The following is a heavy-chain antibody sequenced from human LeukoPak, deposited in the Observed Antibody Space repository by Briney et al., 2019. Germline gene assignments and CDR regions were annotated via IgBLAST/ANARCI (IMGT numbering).Heavy chain of an antibody. Sequence: SETLSLTCAVYGGSFSGYYWSWIRQPPGKGLERIGEINHSGSTNYNPSLKSRVTISVDTSKNQFSLKLSSVTAADTAVYYCARNLGYCSGGSCLFVPWGQGTLVTVSS. V-gene: IGHV4-34*01. CDR2: INHSGST. J-gene: IGHJ5*02. D-gene: IGHD2-15*01. CDR1: GGSFSGYY. CDR3: ARNLGYCSGGSCLFVP.